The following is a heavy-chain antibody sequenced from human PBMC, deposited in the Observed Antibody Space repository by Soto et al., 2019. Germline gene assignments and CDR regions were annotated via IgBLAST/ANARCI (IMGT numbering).Heavy chain of an antibody. CDR3: ARDMGGIAARAGNNWFDP. CDR1: GGTFSSYT. J-gene: IGHJ5*02. V-gene: IGHV1-69*04. Sequence: ASVKVSCKASGGTFSSYTISWVRQAPGQGLEWMGRIIPILGIANYAQKFQGRVTITADKSTSTAYMELSSLRSEDTAVYYCARDMGGIAARAGNNWFDPWGQGTLVTVSS. CDR2: IIPILGIA. D-gene: IGHD6-6*01.